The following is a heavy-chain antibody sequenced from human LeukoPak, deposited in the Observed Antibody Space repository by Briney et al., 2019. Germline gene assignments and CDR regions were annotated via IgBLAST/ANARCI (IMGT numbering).Heavy chain of an antibody. D-gene: IGHD3-10*02. CDR1: GFTFSDYW. CDR3: TTVNVPATSY. J-gene: IGHJ4*02. CDR2: INSDGSST. V-gene: IGHV3-74*01. Sequence: PGGSLRLSCATSGFTFSDYWMHWVRQAPGEGLVWVSRINSDGSSTSYADSVKGRFTISRDNAKNTLYLQMNSLRADDTAVYYCTTVNVPATSYWGQGTLVTASS.